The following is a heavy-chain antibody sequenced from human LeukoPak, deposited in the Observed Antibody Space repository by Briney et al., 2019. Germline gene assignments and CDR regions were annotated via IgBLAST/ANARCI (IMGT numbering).Heavy chain of an antibody. CDR1: GYTLTELS. CDR3: ATSRIMITFGGVIVTGRDFDY. J-gene: IGHJ4*02. CDR2: FDPEDGET. Sequence: ASVKVSCKVSGYTLTELSMHWVRQAPGKGLEWMGGFDPEDGETIYAQKFQGRVTMTEDTSTDTAYMELSSLRSEDTAVYYCATSRIMITFGGVIVTGRDFDYWGRGTLVTVSS. V-gene: IGHV1-24*01. D-gene: IGHD3-16*02.